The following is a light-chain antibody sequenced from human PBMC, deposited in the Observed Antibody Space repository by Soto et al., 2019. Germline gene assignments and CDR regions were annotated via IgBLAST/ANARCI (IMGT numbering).Light chain of an antibody. CDR1: ERLSSVY. V-gene: IGKV3-20*01. Sequence: EIVLKQSPGTLSLSPGERATLSCRASERLSSVYLAWYQQRPGQPPRLLIYGASNRATGIPDRFSGSGSGTDFTLIINRLEPEDVAIYYCQQYGGSPRITFGQGTRLEIK. J-gene: IGKJ5*01. CDR2: GAS. CDR3: QQYGGSPRIT.